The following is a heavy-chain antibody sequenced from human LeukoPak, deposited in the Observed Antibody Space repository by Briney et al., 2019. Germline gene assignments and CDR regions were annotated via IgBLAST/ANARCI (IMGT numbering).Heavy chain of an antibody. CDR3: ARGWGFAS. J-gene: IGHJ4*02. V-gene: IGHV3-30*16. CDR1: GFTFSDYA. CDR2: LSYDGSRT. D-gene: IGHD7-27*01. Sequence: GGSLRLSCAASGFTFSDYAMHWLRQSPGKGLEWVAVLSYDGSRTYYADSVKGRFTISRDNSMNRVYLQTTSLAPDDPAIYYCARGWGFASWGQGTLVSVSS.